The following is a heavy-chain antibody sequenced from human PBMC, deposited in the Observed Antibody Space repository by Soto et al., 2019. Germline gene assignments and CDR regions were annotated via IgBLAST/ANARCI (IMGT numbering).Heavy chain of an antibody. CDR1: GGSISSNNW. D-gene: IGHD5-12*01. CDR2: IHHSGST. Sequence: QVQLQESGPGLVKPSGTLSLTCAVSGGSISSNNWWSWVRQPPGKGLEWIGEIHHSGSTNYNPSLKSRGTISVDKSKNQFSLSLRSVTAADTAVYYCARESYSATEGRDGYNLLYWGQGTLVTVSS. CDR3: ARESYSATEGRDGYNLLY. J-gene: IGHJ4*02. V-gene: IGHV4-4*02.